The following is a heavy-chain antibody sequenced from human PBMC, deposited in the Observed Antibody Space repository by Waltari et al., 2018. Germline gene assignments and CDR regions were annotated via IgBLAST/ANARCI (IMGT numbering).Heavy chain of an antibody. V-gene: IGHV1-69*08. CDR2: IIPICGTT. Sequence: QVQLVQSGAEVKKPGSSVKVSCKASGGTFSSYAISWVRQAPGQGLEWMGRIIPICGTTNYAQKFQCRVTITADKSTSTAYMERSSLRSEDTAVYYCAGAGGVARPWWFDPWGQGTLVTVSS. CDR1: GGTFSSYA. J-gene: IGHJ5*02. CDR3: AGAGGVARPWWFDP. D-gene: IGHD6-6*01.